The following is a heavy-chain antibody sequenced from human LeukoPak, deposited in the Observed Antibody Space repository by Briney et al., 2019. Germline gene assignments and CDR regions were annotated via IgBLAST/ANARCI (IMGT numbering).Heavy chain of an antibody. CDR1: GFTFNTYA. V-gene: IGHV3-23*01. CDR2: ISGSGGST. J-gene: IGHJ4*02. Sequence: GGSLRLSCAASGFTFNTYAMSWVRQAPGKGLEWVSAISGSGGSTYYADSVKGRFTISRDNSKNTLYLQMNSLRAEDTAVYYCARDSSGYYSVYWGQGTLVTVSS. D-gene: IGHD3-22*01. CDR3: ARDSSGYYSVY.